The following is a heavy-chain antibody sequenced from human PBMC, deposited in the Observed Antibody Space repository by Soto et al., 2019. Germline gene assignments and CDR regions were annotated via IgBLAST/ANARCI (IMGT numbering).Heavy chain of an antibody. J-gene: IGHJ6*02. V-gene: IGHV3-74*01. CDR2: INSDGSST. Sequence: GGSLRLSCAASGFTFSSYWMHWVRQAPGKGLVWVSRINSDGSSTSYADSVKGRFTISRDNAKNTLYLQMNSLRAEDTAVYYCARDQITGTPDYGMDVWGQGTTVTVSS. CDR1: GFTFSSYW. D-gene: IGHD1-20*01. CDR3: ARDQITGTPDYGMDV.